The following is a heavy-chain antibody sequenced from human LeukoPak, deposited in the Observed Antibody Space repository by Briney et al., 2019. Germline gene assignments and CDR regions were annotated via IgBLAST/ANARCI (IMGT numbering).Heavy chain of an antibody. J-gene: IGHJ4*02. CDR3: ASGYCSSTSCSKYYFDY. CDR1: GYTFTGYY. Sequence: GASVKVSCKASGYTFTGYYMHWVRQAPGQGLEWMGWINPNSGGTNYAQKLQGRVTMTRDTSISTAYMELSRLRSDDTAVYYCASGYCSSTSCSKYYFDYWGQGTLATVSS. CDR2: INPNSGGT. V-gene: IGHV1-2*02. D-gene: IGHD2-2*03.